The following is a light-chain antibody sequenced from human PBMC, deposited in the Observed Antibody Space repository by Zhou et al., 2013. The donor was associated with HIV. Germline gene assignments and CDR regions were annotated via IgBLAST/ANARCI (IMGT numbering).Light chain of an antibody. CDR3: MQGTLWPKT. V-gene: IGKV2-30*02. Sequence: DVVMTQSPLSLPVTLGQPASISCRSSQSLVHSDGNTYLNWFQQRPGQSPRRLIYKVSNRDSGVPDRFSGSGSGTDFTLEISRVEAEDVGVYYCMQGTLWPKTFGQGTRLEIK. CDR2: KVS. CDR1: QSLVHSDGNTY. J-gene: IGKJ5*01.